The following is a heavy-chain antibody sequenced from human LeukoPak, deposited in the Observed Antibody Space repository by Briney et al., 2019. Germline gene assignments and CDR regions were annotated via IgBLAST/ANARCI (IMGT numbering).Heavy chain of an antibody. D-gene: IGHD3-22*01. J-gene: IGHJ6*03. CDR1: GYSFTTYW. CDR3: AGYILRDSSGYYSRNYYYYMDV. Sequence: GESLRISCKGSGYSFTTYWIGWVGQMLGKGLEWMGIIYPGDSDTRYSPSFQGQVTISADKSISTAYLQWSSLKASDTAMYYCAGYILRDSSGYYSRNYYYYMDVWGKGTTVTVSS. CDR2: IYPGDSDT. V-gene: IGHV5-51*01.